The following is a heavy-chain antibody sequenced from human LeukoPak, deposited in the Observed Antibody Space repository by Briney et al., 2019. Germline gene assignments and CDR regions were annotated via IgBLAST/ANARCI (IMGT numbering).Heavy chain of an antibody. CDR2: IYTSGST. Sequence: KSSETLFLTCTVSGGSMSSYYWSWIRQPPGKGLEWIGYIYTSGSTNYNPSLKSRVTISVDTSKNQFSLKLSSVTAADTAVYYCARRYCSSTSCHDAFDIWGQGTMVTVSS. CDR1: GGSMSSYY. V-gene: IGHV4-4*09. J-gene: IGHJ3*02. CDR3: ARRYCSSTSCHDAFDI. D-gene: IGHD2-2*01.